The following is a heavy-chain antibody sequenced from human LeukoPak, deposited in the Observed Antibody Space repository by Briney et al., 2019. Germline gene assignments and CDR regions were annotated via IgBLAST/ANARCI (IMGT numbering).Heavy chain of an antibody. CDR1: GFTFSNYG. V-gene: IGHV3-23*01. CDR3: AKDDRLQRFLH. J-gene: IGHJ4*02. CDR2: LTGSGGIT. Sequence: GGTLRLSCAASGFTFSNYGMNWVRQAPGKGLGWVSGLTGSGGITYYADSVKGRFTISRDNSKNTLYLQMNSLRAEDTAVYYCAKDDRLQRFLHWGQGTLVTVSS. D-gene: IGHD3-16*01.